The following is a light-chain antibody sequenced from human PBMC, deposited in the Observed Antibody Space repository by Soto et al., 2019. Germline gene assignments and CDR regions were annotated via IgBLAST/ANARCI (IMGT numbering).Light chain of an antibody. CDR2: AVS. CDR1: NSDVGRYNF. V-gene: IGLV2-11*01. Sequence: QSVLTQPRSVSGSPGQSVTISCTGTNSDVGRYNFVSWYQQLPGKAPKLLISAVSQRPSGVPDRFSGSKSGNTASLTISGLQADDEAGYFCYSYTASDIWVFGGGTKLTVL. J-gene: IGLJ3*02. CDR3: YSYTASDIWV.